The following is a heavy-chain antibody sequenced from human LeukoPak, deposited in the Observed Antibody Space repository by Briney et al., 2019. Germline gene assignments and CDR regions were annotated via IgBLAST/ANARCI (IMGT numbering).Heavy chain of an antibody. Sequence: PGGSVRLPCAASGFTFSSYAMSWVRQAPGKGLEWVSAISGGGGSTYYADSVKGRFTISRDNSKNTMFLQMNGLRAEDTAVYQCAKDQVYMGSVSYLDYWGQASLATVSS. D-gene: IGHD1-26*01. J-gene: IGHJ4*03. CDR1: GFTFSSYA. V-gene: IGHV3-23*01. CDR3: AKDQVYMGSVSYLDY. CDR2: ISGGGGST.